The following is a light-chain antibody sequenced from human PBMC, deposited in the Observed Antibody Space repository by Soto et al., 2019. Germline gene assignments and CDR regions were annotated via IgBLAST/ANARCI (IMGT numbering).Light chain of an antibody. J-gene: IGLJ2*01. CDR2: EVT. V-gene: IGLV2-8*01. CDR1: SSDVGGYNY. CDR3: SSYAGSNNLV. Sequence: QSVLTQPPSASGSPGQSVTISCTGTSSDVGGYNYVSWYQEHPGKAPKLIIHEVTKRPSGVPDRFSGYKSGNTASLTVSGLQAEDEADYYCSSYAGSNNLVFGGGTKLTVL.